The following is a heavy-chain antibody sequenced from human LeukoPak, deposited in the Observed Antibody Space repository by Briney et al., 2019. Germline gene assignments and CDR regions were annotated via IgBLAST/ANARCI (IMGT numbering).Heavy chain of an antibody. V-gene: IGHV3-15*01. CDR1: GFTFGNAW. Sequence: PGGSLRLSCAASGFTFGNAWMSWVRQAPGKGLEWVGRIKSKTDGGTTDYAAPVKGRFTISRDDSKNTLYLQMNSLKTEDTAVYYCTTDLDVSYYFDYWGQGTLVTVSS. CDR3: TTDLDVSYYFDY. D-gene: IGHD1-1*01. J-gene: IGHJ4*02. CDR2: IKSKTDGGTT.